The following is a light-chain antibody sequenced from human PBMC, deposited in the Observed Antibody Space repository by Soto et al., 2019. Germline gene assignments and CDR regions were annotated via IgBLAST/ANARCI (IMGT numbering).Light chain of an antibody. CDR2: EGS. CDR3: CSYAGSSTFAV. J-gene: IGLJ2*01. Sequence: QSALTQPASVSGSPGQSITISCTGTSSDVGSYNLVSWYQQHPGKAPKLMIYEGSKRPSGVSNRFSGSKSRNTASLTISGLQAEDEADYYGCSYAGSSTFAVFGGGTKLTVL. V-gene: IGLV2-23*03. CDR1: SSDVGSYNL.